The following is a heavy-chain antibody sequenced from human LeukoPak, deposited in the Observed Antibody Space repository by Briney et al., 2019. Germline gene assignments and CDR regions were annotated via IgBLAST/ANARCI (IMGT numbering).Heavy chain of an antibody. CDR3: ARDHGSITMIVVAPGWYFDL. V-gene: IGHV3-23*01. J-gene: IGHJ2*01. D-gene: IGHD3-22*01. Sequence: PGGSLRLSCAASGFTFSSYAMSWVRQAPGKGLEWVSAISGSGGSTYYADSVKGRFTISRDNSKNTLYLQMNSLRAEDTAVYYCARDHGSITMIVVAPGWYFDLWGRGTLVTVSS. CDR2: ISGSGGST. CDR1: GFTFSSYA.